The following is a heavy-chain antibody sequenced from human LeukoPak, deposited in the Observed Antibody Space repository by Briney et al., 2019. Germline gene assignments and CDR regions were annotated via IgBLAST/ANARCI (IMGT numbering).Heavy chain of an antibody. D-gene: IGHD3-9*01. Sequence: SETLSLTCTVSGGSISSYYWSWIRQPPGKGLEWIGYIYYSGSTNYNPSLKSRVTISVDTSKNQFSLKLSSVTAADTAVYYCARNPNYDILTGLGNDAFDIWGQGTMVTVSS. CDR2: IYYSGST. J-gene: IGHJ3*02. CDR3: ARNPNYDILTGLGNDAFDI. CDR1: GGSISSYY. V-gene: IGHV4-59*01.